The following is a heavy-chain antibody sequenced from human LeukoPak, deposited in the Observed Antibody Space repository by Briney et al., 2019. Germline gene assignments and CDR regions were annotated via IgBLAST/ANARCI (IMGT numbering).Heavy chain of an antibody. J-gene: IGHJ4*02. CDR3: AGAGSGSYYNLDY. Sequence: GGSLRLSCAASGFTFSTYTMNWVRQAPGTGLEWVSTITSGSYIYYADSVKGRFTISRDNAKNSLYLQMNSLRAEDTAVYYCAGAGSGSYYNLDYWGQGTLVTVSS. V-gene: IGHV3-21*04. CDR1: GFTFSTYT. CDR2: ITSGSYI. D-gene: IGHD3-10*01.